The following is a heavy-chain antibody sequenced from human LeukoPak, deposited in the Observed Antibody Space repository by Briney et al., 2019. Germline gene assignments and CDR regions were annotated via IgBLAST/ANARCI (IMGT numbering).Heavy chain of an antibody. V-gene: IGHV3-23*01. J-gene: IGHJ4*02. D-gene: IGHD2-21*02. CDR3: AKYEAPYCGGDCYSPFDY. CDR2: ISGSGGST. CDR1: GFTFSSYA. Sequence: GGSLRLSCAASGFTFSSYAMSWVRQAPRKGLEWVSVISGSGGSTYYADSVKGRFTISRDNSKKTLYLQMNSLRAEDTAVYYCAKYEAPYCGGDCYSPFDYWGQGTLVTVSS.